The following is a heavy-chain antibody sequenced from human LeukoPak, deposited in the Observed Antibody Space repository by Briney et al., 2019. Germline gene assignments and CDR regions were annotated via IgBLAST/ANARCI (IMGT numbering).Heavy chain of an antibody. V-gene: IGHV4-31*03. J-gene: IGHJ3*02. CDR2: IYYSGST. D-gene: IGHD3-3*01. Sequence: TLSLTCTVSGGSISSGGYYWSWIRQHPGKGLEWIGYIYYSGSTYYNPSLRSRVTISVDTSKNQFSLKLSSVTAADTAVYYCARERFLRIPDAFDIWGQGTMVTVSS. CDR3: ARERFLRIPDAFDI. CDR1: GGSISSGGYY.